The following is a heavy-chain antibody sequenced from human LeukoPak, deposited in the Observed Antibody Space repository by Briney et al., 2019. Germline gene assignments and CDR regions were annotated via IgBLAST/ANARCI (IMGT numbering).Heavy chain of an antibody. CDR1: GFTFSSYA. Sequence: QPGGSLRLSCAASGFTFSSYAMHWVRQPPGKGLEWLGEIQSSGRTNYNPSLKSRVTFSINKSQNQVFLNLGSVTAADTAVYYCARADIAWNPAYYWGQGTLAIVSS. J-gene: IGHJ4*02. CDR2: IQSSGRT. V-gene: IGHV4-4*02. CDR3: ARADIAWNPAYY. D-gene: IGHD1-1*01.